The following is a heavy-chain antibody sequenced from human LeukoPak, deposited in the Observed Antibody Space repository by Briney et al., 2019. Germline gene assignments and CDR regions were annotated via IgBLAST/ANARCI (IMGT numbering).Heavy chain of an antibody. J-gene: IGHJ3*02. D-gene: IGHD3-10*01. CDR1: GFTFSSYS. V-gene: IGHV3-48*01. CDR3: ARDHGRYGSGSYAFDI. CDR2: ISSSSSTI. Sequence: PGGSLRLSCAASGFTFSSYSMNWVRQAPGKGLEWVSYISSSSSTIYYADSVKGRFTISRDNAKNSLYLQMNSLRAEDTAVYYCARDHGRYGSGSYAFDIWGQGKMVTVSS.